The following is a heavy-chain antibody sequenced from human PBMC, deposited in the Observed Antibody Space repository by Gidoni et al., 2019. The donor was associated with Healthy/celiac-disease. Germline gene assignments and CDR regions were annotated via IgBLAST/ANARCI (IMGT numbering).Heavy chain of an antibody. Sequence: QVQLVESGGGVVQPGRSLRLSCAASGFTLCSYALHWVRQAPGKGLEWVAVISYDGSNKYYADSVKGRFTISRDNSKNTLYLQMNSLRAEDTAVYYCARDRRGYYDFWSGPSIDYWGQGTLVTVSS. CDR1: GFTLCSYA. CDR3: ARDRRGYYDFWSGPSIDY. V-gene: IGHV3-30*04. J-gene: IGHJ4*02. CDR2: ISYDGSNK. D-gene: IGHD3-3*01.